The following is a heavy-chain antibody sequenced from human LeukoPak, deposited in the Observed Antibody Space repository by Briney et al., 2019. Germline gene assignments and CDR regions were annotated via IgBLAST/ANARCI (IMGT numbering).Heavy chain of an antibody. CDR2: ISGDGGNT. Sequence: GGSLRLSCAASGFTFDDYAMHWVRQAPGKGLQWVSLISGDGGNTYYADSVKGRFTISRDNSKNSLYLQMNSLRNEGTALYYCARTGGSRRDFHHWGQGTLVTVSS. CDR1: GFTFDDYA. CDR3: ARTGGSRRDFHH. V-gene: IGHV3-43*02. D-gene: IGHD1-14*01. J-gene: IGHJ1*01.